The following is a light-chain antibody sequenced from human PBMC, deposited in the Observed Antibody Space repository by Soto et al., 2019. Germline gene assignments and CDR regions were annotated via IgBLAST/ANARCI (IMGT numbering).Light chain of an antibody. CDR2: DVS. V-gene: IGLV2-14*03. J-gene: IGLJ1*01. CDR3: CSYTSTRTYV. CDR1: SSDIGGYNH. Sequence: SALTQPASVSGSPGQSITISCTGTSSDIGGYNHVSWYQQHPGKAPKLVIYDVSNRPSGASDRFSGSKSGNTASLTISGLQAEDEADYYCCSYTSTRTYVFGTGTKLTVL.